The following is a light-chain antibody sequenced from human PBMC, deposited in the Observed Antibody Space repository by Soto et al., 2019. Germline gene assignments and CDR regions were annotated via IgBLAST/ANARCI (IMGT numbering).Light chain of an antibody. J-gene: IGKJ3*01. CDR3: QHYENSPPSVT. CDR1: QSVSSDY. V-gene: IGKV3-20*01. Sequence: EIVLTQSPDTLSLSPGERATLSCRASQSVSSDYFVWYQQKPGQAPLLLIHGASRRATGIPDRFSGSGYGTDFILTISRLEPEDFAVYYCQHYENSPPSVTFGPGTKVDIK. CDR2: GAS.